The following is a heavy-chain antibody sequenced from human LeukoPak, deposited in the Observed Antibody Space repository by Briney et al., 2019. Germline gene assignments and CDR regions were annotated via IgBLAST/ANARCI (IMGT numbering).Heavy chain of an antibody. D-gene: IGHD3-22*01. CDR3: ARVIRSRYYYDSSGPLGY. Sequence: PGGSLRLSCAASGFTVSSNYMSWVRQAPGKGLEWVSVIYSGGSTYYADSVKGRFTISRDNSKNTLYLQMNSLRAEDTAVYYCARVIRSRYYYDSSGPLGYWGQGTLVTVSS. CDR1: GFTVSSNY. CDR2: IYSGGST. J-gene: IGHJ4*02. V-gene: IGHV3-66*01.